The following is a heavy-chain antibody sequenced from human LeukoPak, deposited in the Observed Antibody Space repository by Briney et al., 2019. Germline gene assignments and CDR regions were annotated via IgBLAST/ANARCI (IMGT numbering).Heavy chain of an antibody. CDR2: MNPNSGNT. CDR1: GYTFTSYD. Sequence: ASVKVSCKASGYTFTSYDINWVRQATGQGLEWMGWMNPNSGNTGYAQKFQGRVAMTRNTSISTAYMELSSLRSEDTAVYYCARGANWGSPFDYWGQGTLVTVSS. CDR3: ARGANWGSPFDY. V-gene: IGHV1-8*01. D-gene: IGHD7-27*01. J-gene: IGHJ4*02.